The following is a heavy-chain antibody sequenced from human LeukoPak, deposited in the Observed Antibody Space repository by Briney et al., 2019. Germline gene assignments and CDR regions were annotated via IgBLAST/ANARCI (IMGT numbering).Heavy chain of an antibody. Sequence: SETLSLTCTVSGGSISSGSYYWSWIRQPAGKGLEWIGRIYTSGSTNYNPSLKSRVTISVDTSKNQFSLKLSSVTAADTAVYYCARAGFRDGYNSGGELDYWGQGTLVTVSS. CDR3: ARAGFRDGYNSGGELDY. D-gene: IGHD5-24*01. CDR1: GGSISSGSYY. J-gene: IGHJ4*02. CDR2: IYTSGST. V-gene: IGHV4-61*02.